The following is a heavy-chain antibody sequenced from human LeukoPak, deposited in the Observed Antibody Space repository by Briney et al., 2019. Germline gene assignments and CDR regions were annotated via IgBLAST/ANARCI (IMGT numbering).Heavy chain of an antibody. CDR2: INAGNGNT. CDR1: GYTFTSYA. V-gene: IGHV1-3*01. Sequence: ASVKVSCKASGYTFTSYAMHWVRQAPGQRLEWMGWINAGNGNTKYSQKFQGRVTMTTDTSTSTAYMELRSLRSDDTAVYYCARDLVNSRFGELDYWGQGTLVTVSS. D-gene: IGHD3-10*01. CDR3: ARDLVNSRFGELDY. J-gene: IGHJ4*02.